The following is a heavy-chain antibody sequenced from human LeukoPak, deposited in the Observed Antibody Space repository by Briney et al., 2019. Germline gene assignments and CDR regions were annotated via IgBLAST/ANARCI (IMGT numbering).Heavy chain of an antibody. CDR1: GGSFSGYY. J-gene: IGHJ4*02. CDR3: ARYPTYYYDSSGYEVDY. V-gene: IGHV4-34*01. CDR2: INHSGST. Sequence: SEALSLTCAVYGGSFSGYYWRWIRQPPGKGLDGIGEINHSGSTNYKPSLKRRVTISVDKSKNQFSLKLSSVTAADTAVYYCARYPTYYYDSSGYEVDYWGQGTLVTVSS. D-gene: IGHD3-22*01.